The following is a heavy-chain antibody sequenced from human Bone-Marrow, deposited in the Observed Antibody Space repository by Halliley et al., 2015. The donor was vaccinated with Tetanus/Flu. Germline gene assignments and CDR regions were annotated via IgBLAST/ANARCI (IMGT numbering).Heavy chain of an antibody. CDR3: ARQEAGLFDN. V-gene: IGHV5-51*01. CDR2: IYPGDSDS. D-gene: IGHD6-13*01. J-gene: IGHJ4*02. Sequence: LEGMGIIYPGDSDSGYSPSFEGQVTISADKSISTAYLQWSSLKASDTAIYYCARQEAGLFDNWGQGTLVTVSS.